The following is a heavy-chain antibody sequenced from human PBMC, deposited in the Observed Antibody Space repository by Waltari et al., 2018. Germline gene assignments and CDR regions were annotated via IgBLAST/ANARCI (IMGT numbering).Heavy chain of an antibody. D-gene: IGHD4-17*01. CDR3: ARGFTTVTTNRNAFDI. Sequence: QVQLQESGPGLVKPSETLSLTCAVSGYSISSGYYWGWIRQPPGKGLEWIGSTYHSGSTHYNPSLKSLVTISVDTSKNQFSLKLSSVTAADTAVYYCARGFTTVTTNRNAFDIWGQGTMVTVSS. V-gene: IGHV4-38-2*01. CDR1: GYSISSGYY. J-gene: IGHJ3*02. CDR2: TYHSGST.